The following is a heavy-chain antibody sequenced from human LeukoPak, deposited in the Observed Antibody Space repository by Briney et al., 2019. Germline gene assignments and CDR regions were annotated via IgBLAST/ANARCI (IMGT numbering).Heavy chain of an antibody. V-gene: IGHV4-61*01. CDR1: GGSVSSGSYY. J-gene: IGHJ4*02. Sequence: SETLSLTCTVSGGSVSSGSYYWNWIRQPPGKGLEWVGYFYYSGSTNYNPSLKSRVTISLDTSKNQFSLKLSSVTAADTAVYYCARSPNSSGWYTYWGQGTLVTVSS. CDR2: FYYSGST. D-gene: IGHD6-19*01. CDR3: ARSPNSSGWYTY.